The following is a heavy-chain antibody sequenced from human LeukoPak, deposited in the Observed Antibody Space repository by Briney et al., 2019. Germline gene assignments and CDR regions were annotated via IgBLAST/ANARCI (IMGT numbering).Heavy chain of an antibody. J-gene: IGHJ5*02. D-gene: IGHD2-8*01. V-gene: IGHV4-31*03. CDR2: VYYSGST. Sequence: SETLSLTCTVSGGSISSGGYYWSWIRQHPGKGLEWIGHVYYSGSTYYNPSLKSRVTISVDTSKNQFSLKLSSVTAADTAVYYCAREGQAGYCTNGVCYGLDPWGQGTLVTVSS. CDR3: AREGQAGYCTNGVCYGLDP. CDR1: GGSISSGGYY.